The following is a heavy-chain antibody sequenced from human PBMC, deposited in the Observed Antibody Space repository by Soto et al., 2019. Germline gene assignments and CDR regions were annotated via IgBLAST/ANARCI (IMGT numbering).Heavy chain of an antibody. D-gene: IGHD6-13*01. CDR2: ISSTSSTI. CDR1: GFTFSSYS. J-gene: IGHJ5*02. V-gene: IGHV3-48*02. Sequence: EVQLVESGGGLVQPGGSLRLSCAASGFTFSSYSMNWVRQAPRNGLEWVSYISSTSSTIYFADSVKGRFTISRDNAKNSLYLQMNSLRDEHTDVYYCARESSSYNWFDPWGQGTLVTVSS. CDR3: ARESSSYNWFDP.